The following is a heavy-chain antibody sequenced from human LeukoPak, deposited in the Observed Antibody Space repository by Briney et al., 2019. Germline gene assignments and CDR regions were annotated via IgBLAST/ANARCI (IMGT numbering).Heavy chain of an antibody. CDR3: ARGPIQLWAVGYYFDY. CDR1: GGSISSSSYY. J-gene: IGHJ4*02. CDR2: IYYSGST. D-gene: IGHD5-18*01. V-gene: IGHV4-39*01. Sequence: SETLSLTCTVSGGSISSSSYYWGWIRQPPGKGLEWIGSIYYSGSTYYNPPLKSRVTISVDTSKNQFSLKLSSVTAADTAVYYCARGPIQLWAVGYYFDYWGQGTLVTVSS.